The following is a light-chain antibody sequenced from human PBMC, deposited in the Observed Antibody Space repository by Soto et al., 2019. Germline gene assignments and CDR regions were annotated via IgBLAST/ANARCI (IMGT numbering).Light chain of an antibody. V-gene: IGLV2-14*01. J-gene: IGLJ1*01. CDR3: SSYTISSTL. Sequence: QSPLTHPASVSGSPGQSSAISCTGTSSYVGGYNYVSWYQQHPGKAPKLMIYAVTDRPSGVSSRFSGSQSGNTASLTISGLPPADEADYYCSSYTISSTLFGTGPTVTVL. CDR2: AVT. CDR1: SSYVGGYNY.